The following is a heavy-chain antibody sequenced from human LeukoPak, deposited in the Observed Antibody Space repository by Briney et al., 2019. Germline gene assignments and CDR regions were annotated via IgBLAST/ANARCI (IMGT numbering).Heavy chain of an antibody. CDR3: SRGDMATP. Sequence: ASVKVSCKASGYTFIDYYIHWVRQAPGQGLEWMGRINPNSGGTNYAQKFQGRVTMTRDTSISTAYMEVSSLRSDDTAVYYCSRGDMATPWGQGTLVTVAS. D-gene: IGHD5-24*01. CDR1: GYTFIDYY. CDR2: INPNSGGT. V-gene: IGHV1-2*02. J-gene: IGHJ5*02.